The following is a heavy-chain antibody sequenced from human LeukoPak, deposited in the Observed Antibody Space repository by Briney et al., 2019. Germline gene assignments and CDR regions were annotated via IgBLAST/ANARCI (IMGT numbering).Heavy chain of an antibody. CDR3: ATRRHGYNYYFHY. V-gene: IGHV4-59*08. CDR1: GGSISSYY. CDR2: IYSSETT. Sequence: SETLSLTCTVSGGSISSYYWSWIRPPPGKGMEWIGYIYSSETTKYSHSLNSRVTISVDTSKNQFSLKLSSVTAADTAVYYCATRRHGYNYYFHYWGQGTLVTVPS. D-gene: IGHD5-24*01. J-gene: IGHJ4*02.